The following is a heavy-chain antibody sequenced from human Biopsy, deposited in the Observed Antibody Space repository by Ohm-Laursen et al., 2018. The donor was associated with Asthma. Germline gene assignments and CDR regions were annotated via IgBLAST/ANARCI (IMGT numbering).Heavy chain of an antibody. V-gene: IGHV4-30-4*01. J-gene: IGHJ6*02. Sequence: SETLSLTWGVSGGYTGSRDHHWAGLRQAPGKGLERTGFVFWSGSTHSSRSLESRVFISIDTATNEFSMKLWYVTTADTAVYCWARVVSYGDIYFGIDVWGPGNTVVVS. CDR1: GGYTGSRDHH. CDR3: ARVVSYGDIYFGIDV. D-gene: IGHD4-17*01. CDR2: VFWSGST.